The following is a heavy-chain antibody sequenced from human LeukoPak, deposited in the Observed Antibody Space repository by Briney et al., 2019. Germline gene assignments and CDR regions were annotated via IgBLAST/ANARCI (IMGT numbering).Heavy chain of an antibody. J-gene: IGHJ4*02. CDR2: IFHDGGFK. CDR3: VREGGSGTTDFDY. V-gene: IGHV3-30*15. Sequence: GGSLRLSCEASGFTFSSFTMQWVRQAPGKGLEWLAVIFHDGGFKSYADSVKGRFTISRDNSKSTLYLQMSSLTAEDTALYYCVREGGSGTTDFDYWGQGTLVTVSS. D-gene: IGHD6-25*01. CDR1: GFTFSSFT.